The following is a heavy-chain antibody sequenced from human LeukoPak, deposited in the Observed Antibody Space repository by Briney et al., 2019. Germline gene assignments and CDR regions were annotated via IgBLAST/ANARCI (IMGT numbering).Heavy chain of an antibody. CDR3: AKDPRRLYSSSSYFDY. CDR1: GFTFSSYG. V-gene: IGHV3-30*02. D-gene: IGHD6-6*01. CDR2: IRYDGSNK. J-gene: IGHJ4*02. Sequence: GRSLRLSCAASGFTFSSYGMHWVRQAPGKGLEWVAFIRYDGSNKYYADSVKGRFTISRDNSKNTLYLQMNSLRAEDTAVYYCAKDPRRLYSSSSYFDYWGQGTLVTVSS.